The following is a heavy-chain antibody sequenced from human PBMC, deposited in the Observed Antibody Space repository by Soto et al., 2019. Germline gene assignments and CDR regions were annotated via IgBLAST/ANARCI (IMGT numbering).Heavy chain of an antibody. CDR2: ISAYNGNT. D-gene: IGHD3-3*01. J-gene: IGHJ6*03. CDR1: GYTFTSYG. CDR3: AREARRFLEWLLYPTPYYYYMDV. V-gene: IGHV1-18*01. Sequence: QVQLVQSGAEVKKPGASVKVSCKASGYTFTSYGISWVRQAPGQGLEWMGWISAYNGNTNYAQKLQGRVTMTTDTSTRTDYMELRSLRSDDTAVYYCAREARRFLEWLLYPTPYYYYMDVWGKGTTVTVSS.